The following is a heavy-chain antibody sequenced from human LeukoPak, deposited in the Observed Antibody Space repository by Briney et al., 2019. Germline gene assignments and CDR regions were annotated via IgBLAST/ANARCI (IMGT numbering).Heavy chain of an antibody. J-gene: IGHJ4*02. V-gene: IGHV4-34*01. Sequence: PSETLSHTCAVYGGSFSGYYWSWIHQPPGDGLEWIGEINHSGSTNYNPSLKSRVTISVDTSKNQFSLKLSSVTAADTAVYYCARVGSLGGNSGGTIDYCGQGTLVTVSS. CDR3: ARVGSLGGNSGGTIDY. CDR2: INHSGST. CDR1: GGSFSGYY. D-gene: IGHD4-23*01.